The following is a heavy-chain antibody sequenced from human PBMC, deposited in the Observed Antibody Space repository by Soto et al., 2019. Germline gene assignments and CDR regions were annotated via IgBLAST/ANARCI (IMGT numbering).Heavy chain of an antibody. J-gene: IGHJ5*02. CDR3: AKNSVWFNT. V-gene: IGHV3-23*01. Sequence: PGGSLRLSCAASAFPFTSTDMTCVPQAPGKGLEGVSTIDGSCGTTYYADSVKVRFTISKDNSINTVFLQMNSLRADATAIYFCAKNSVWFNTWGQGALVTVSS. CDR1: AFPFTSTD. CDR2: IDGSCGTT.